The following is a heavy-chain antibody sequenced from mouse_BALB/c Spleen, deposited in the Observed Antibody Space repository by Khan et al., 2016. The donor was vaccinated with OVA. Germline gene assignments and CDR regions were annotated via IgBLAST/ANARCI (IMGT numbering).Heavy chain of an antibody. V-gene: IGHV14-3*02. CDR1: GLNIKDTY. J-gene: IGHJ2*01. Sequence: VQLQQSGAELVKSGATVKLSCTVSGLNIKDTYMHWLKQWPERDLQWSVRFDPPSGNTKYDPTFQGNATITADTSSNKAYLQLSSLTSEDTAVYYCARKARKWGQGTTLTVSS. CDR2: FDPPSGNT. CDR3: ARKARK.